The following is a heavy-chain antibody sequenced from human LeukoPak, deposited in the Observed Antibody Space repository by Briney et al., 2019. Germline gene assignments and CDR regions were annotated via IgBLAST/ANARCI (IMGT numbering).Heavy chain of an antibody. Sequence: PSETLSLTCTVSGGSISSYYWSWIRQPAGKGLEWIGRIYTSGSTNYNPSLKSRVTMSVDTSKNQFPLKLSSVTAADTAVYYCASSAQGYDSSGYYWAKTEYFQYWGQGTLVTVSS. CDR1: GGSISSYY. CDR3: ASSAQGYDSSGYYWAKTEYFQY. D-gene: IGHD3-22*01. V-gene: IGHV4-4*07. CDR2: IYTSGST. J-gene: IGHJ1*01.